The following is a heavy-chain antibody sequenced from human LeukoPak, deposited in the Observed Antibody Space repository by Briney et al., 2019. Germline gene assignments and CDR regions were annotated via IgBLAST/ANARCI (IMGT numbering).Heavy chain of an antibody. CDR1: GFTFSSYS. V-gene: IGHV3-7*01. J-gene: IGHJ4*02. CDR2: IKEDGSEK. Sequence: GGSLRLSCAASGFTFSSYSMNWVRQAPGKGLEWVANIKEDGSEKYYVDSVKGRFTISRDNAKNSLYLQMNSLRAEDTAVYYCARAPSYFDYWGQGTLVTVSS. CDR3: ARAPSYFDY.